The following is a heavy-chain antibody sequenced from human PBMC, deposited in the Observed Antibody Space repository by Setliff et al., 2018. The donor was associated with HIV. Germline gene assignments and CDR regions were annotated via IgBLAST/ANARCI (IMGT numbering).Heavy chain of an antibody. J-gene: IGHJ6*02. D-gene: IGHD3-16*01. CDR2: IYTTGIT. CDR1: GGSISSGSYY. Sequence: SETLSLTCTVSGGSISSGSYYWSWIRQPAGKGLEWIGRIYTTGITHYIPSLKSRVTISLDTSKNQFSLKLTSVTTADTAVYYCARTFGDLKHYNYYYTIDVWGQGTTVTAP. CDR3: ARTFGDLKHYNYYYTIDV. V-gene: IGHV4-61*02.